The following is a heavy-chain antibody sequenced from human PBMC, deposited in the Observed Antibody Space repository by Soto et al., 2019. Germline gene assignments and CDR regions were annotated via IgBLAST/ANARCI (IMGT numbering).Heavy chain of an antibody. CDR3: ARGSYYYDSSGRDAFDI. Sequence: AGGSLRLSCAASGFTFSSYWMHWVRQAPGKGLVWVSRINSDGSSTSYADSVKGRFTISRDNAKNTLYLQMNSLRAEDTAVYYCARGSYYYDSSGRDAFDIWGQGTMVTVS. CDR2: INSDGSST. CDR1: GFTFSSYW. V-gene: IGHV3-74*01. D-gene: IGHD3-22*01. J-gene: IGHJ3*02.